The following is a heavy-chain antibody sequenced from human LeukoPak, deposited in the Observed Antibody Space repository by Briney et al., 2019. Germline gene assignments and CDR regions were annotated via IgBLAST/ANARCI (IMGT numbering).Heavy chain of an antibody. CDR3: ARDVGAGIAAAFDY. CDR1: GFTFSSYD. D-gene: IGHD6-13*01. CDR2: ISGSGGST. Sequence: GGSLRLSCAASGFTFSSYDMRWVRQAPGKGREGVSAISGSGGSTYYADSVKGRFTISRDNSKNTLYLQMNSLRAADTAVYYCARDVGAGIAAAFDYWGQGTLVTVSS. J-gene: IGHJ4*02. V-gene: IGHV3-23*01.